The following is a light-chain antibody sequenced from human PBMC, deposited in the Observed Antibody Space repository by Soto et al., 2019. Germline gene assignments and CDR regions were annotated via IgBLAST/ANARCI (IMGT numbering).Light chain of an antibody. CDR3: SSYTSSSTLHRV. Sequence: QSALTQPASVSGSPGQSITISCTGTSSDVGGYNYVSWYQQRPGKAPKLMIYDVSNRPSGVSNRFSGSKSGNTASLTISGLQAEDEADYYCSSYTSSSTLHRVFGGGTKLTVL. CDR2: DVS. CDR1: SSDVGGYNY. J-gene: IGLJ3*02. V-gene: IGLV2-14*01.